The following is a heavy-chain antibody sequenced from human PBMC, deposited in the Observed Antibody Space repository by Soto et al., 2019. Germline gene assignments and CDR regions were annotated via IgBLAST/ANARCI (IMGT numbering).Heavy chain of an antibody. CDR3: AKDQRDEILIVPDAIDY. CDR1: GFTFSNYA. Sequence: GGSLRLSCAASGFTFSNYAMQWVRQAPGKGLEWVAVISYDGRNKYYTDSVKGRFTISRDNSKNMLYLQMNSLRAEDTAVYYCAKDQRDEILIVPDAIDYWGQGTLVTVSS. V-gene: IGHV3-30*04. J-gene: IGHJ4*02. CDR2: ISYDGRNK. D-gene: IGHD2-2*02.